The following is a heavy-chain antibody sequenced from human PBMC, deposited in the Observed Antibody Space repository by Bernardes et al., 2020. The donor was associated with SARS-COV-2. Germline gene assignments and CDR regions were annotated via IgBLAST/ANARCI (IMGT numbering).Heavy chain of an antibody. CDR2: TNSDGSST. Sequence: GGSLRLSCAASGFTFSSYWMHWVRQAPGKGLVWVSRTNSDGSSTTYADSVKGRFTISRDNAKNTLYLQMHSLRAEDTAVYYCAREARTAFDYWGQGTLVTVSS. V-gene: IGHV3-74*01. CDR1: GFTFSSYW. J-gene: IGHJ4*02. CDR3: AREARTAFDY. D-gene: IGHD6-6*01.